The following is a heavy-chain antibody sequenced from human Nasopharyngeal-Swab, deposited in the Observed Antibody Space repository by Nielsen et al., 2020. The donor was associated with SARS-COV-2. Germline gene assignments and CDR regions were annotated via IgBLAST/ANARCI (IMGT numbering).Heavy chain of an antibody. V-gene: IGHV4-38-2*01. J-gene: IGHJ4*02. CDR3: AGAVEMAAILDY. CDR1: GYSMNSGYY. D-gene: IGHD5-24*01. Sequence: SETLSLTCAVSGYSMNSGYYWGWIRQPPGKGLEWIGSIYHSGSTYYNPSLKSRVTLSIDTSKNQFSLKLSSVTAADTAVYYCAGAVEMAAILDYRGQGTLVTVSS. CDR2: IYHSGST.